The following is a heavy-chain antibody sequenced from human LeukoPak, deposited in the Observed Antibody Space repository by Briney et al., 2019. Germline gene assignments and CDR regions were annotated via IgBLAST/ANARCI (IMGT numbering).Heavy chain of an antibody. CDR1: GFIFSTYG. CDR2: IRSDGSDK. J-gene: IGHJ4*02. V-gene: IGHV3-30*02. CDR3: AKHDSSSDY. Sequence: GGSLRLSCAASGFIFSTYGMHWVRQARRKGVEWVAFIRSDGSDKYYAASVKGRFTISRDNSKNTLFLQMNSLRVEDTAVYYCAKHDSSSDYWGQGTLVTVSS. D-gene: IGHD3-22*01.